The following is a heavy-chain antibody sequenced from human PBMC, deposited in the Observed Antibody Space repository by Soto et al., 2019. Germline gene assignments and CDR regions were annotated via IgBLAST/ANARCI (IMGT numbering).Heavy chain of an antibody. CDR1: GGSISSYY. D-gene: IGHD6-13*01. J-gene: IGHJ6*03. V-gene: IGHV4-59*01. Sequence: PSETLSLTCTVSGGSISSYYWSWIRQPPGKGLEWIGYIYYSGSTNYNPSLKSRVTISVDTSKNQFSLKLSSVTAADTAVYYCARTQGIAAAGVFSYYYYYMDVWGKGTRVTVSS. CDR2: IYYSGST. CDR3: ARTQGIAAAGVFSYYYYYMDV.